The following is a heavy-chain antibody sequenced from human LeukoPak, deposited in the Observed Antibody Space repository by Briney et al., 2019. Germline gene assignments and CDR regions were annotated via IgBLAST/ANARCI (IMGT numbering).Heavy chain of an antibody. CDR1: GGTISSSSYY. D-gene: IGHD3-3*01. V-gene: IGHV4-39*01. CDR2: IYYSGST. Sequence: SETLSLTCTVSGGTISSSSYYWGWIRQPPGKGLEWIGSIYYSGSTYYNPSLKSRVTISVDTSKNQFSLKLSSVTAADTAVYYCARQGYDFWSGYFSRYNWFDPWGQGTLVTVSS. J-gene: IGHJ5*02. CDR3: ARQGYDFWSGYFSRYNWFDP.